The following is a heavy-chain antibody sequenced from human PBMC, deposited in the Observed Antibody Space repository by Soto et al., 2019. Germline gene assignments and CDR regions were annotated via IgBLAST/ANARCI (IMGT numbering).Heavy chain of an antibody. CDR1: GFTLSSYS. V-gene: IGHV3-30-3*01. CDR3: AKVSRPSRISTPDFVY. Sequence: QVQLVESGGGVVQPGTSLRLSCAASGFTLSSYSIHWVRQAPGKGLDWVAVISYDGNIQFYGDSVKGRFIVSRDNSRNTLYLQLNKLQAEDTAVYYCAKVSRPSRISTPDFVYWGQGTLVTVSA. CDR2: ISYDGNIQ. J-gene: IGHJ4*02.